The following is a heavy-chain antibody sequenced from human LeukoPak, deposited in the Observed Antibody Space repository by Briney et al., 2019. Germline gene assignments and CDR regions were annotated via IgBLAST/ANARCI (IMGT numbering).Heavy chain of an antibody. V-gene: IGHV4-59*01. CDR2: IYNNGGT. Sequence: SETLSLTCSVSGGSISNYYWSWLRQSPGKGLEWIGSIYNNGGTNYNPSLKSRVTISVDTSKNQFSLKLSSVTAADTAVYYCARGADSSGYYSIFYFDYWGQGTLVTVSS. CDR3: ARGADSSGYYSIFYFDY. D-gene: IGHD3-22*01. CDR1: GGSISNYY. J-gene: IGHJ4*02.